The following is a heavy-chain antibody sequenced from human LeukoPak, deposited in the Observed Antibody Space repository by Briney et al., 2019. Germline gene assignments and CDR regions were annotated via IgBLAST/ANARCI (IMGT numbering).Heavy chain of an antibody. D-gene: IGHD6-19*01. CDR1: GYTFTSYG. CDR2: IIPIFGTS. CDR3: ATSSAVADPYYFDY. Sequence: SVKVSCKASGYTFTSYGISWVRQAPGQGLEWMGGIIPIFGTSNYAQKFQGRVTITADESTSTAYMELSSLGSEDTAVYYCATSSAVADPYYFDYWGQGTLVTVSS. J-gene: IGHJ4*02. V-gene: IGHV1-69*13.